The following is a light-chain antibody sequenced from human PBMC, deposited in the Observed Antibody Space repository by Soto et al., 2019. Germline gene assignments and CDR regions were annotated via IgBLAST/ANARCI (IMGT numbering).Light chain of an antibody. V-gene: IGLV1-40*01. Sequence: QSVLTQPPSVSGAPGQRVAISCTGTSSNIGAGYDVHWYQQLPGTVPKVLIYGNINRPSGVPDRFSGSKSGTSASLAITGLQAEDEADYYCQSSDSSLGGWVFGGGTKLTVL. J-gene: IGLJ3*02. CDR2: GNI. CDR1: SSNIGAGYD. CDR3: QSSDSSLGGWV.